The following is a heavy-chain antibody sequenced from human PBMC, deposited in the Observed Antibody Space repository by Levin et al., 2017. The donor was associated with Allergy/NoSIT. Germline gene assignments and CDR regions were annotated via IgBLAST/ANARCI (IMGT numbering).Heavy chain of an antibody. D-gene: IGHD5-12*01. Sequence: GESLKISCAASGFTFSSYYMSWVRQAPGKGLEWVSAISDSGGYTYYADSVKGRFTISSDNSNTTLYLQMYSLRAEDTAVYYCAKDDSGYDSRGGPFDYSGQGTLVTVSS. CDR2: ISDSGGYT. CDR3: AKDDSGYDSRGGPFDY. J-gene: IGHJ4*02. CDR1: GFTFSSYY. V-gene: IGHV3-23*01.